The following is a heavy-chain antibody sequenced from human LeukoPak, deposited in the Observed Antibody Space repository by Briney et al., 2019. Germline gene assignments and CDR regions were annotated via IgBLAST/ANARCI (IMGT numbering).Heavy chain of an antibody. CDR3: ARDSMGRGTFDP. D-gene: IGHD3-16*01. V-gene: IGHV3-74*01. J-gene: IGHJ5*02. CDR1: GFTFSSYY. Sequence: GGSLRLSCAASGFTFSSYYMHWVRQAPGKGLVWVSQIKSDGSVTGYADSVKGRFAISRDNAKNTMYLQMNSLRAEHTAVYYCARDSMGRGTFDPWGQGTLVTVSS. CDR2: IKSDGSVT.